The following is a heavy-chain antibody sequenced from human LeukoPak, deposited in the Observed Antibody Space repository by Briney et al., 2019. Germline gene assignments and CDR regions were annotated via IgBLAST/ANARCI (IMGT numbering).Heavy chain of an antibody. CDR3: AMVMWLVDP. V-gene: IGHV4-39*01. Sequence: SETLSLTCTVSGGSISSSSYYWGWIRQPPGKGLEWIGSIYYSGSTYYNQSLKSRVTISVDTSKNQFSLKLSSVTAADTAVYYCAMVMWLVDPWGQGTLVTVSS. J-gene: IGHJ5*02. CDR1: GGSISSSSYY. CDR2: IYYSGST. D-gene: IGHD3-22*01.